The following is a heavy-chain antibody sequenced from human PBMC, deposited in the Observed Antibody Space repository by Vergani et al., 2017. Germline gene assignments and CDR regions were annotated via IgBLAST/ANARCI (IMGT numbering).Heavy chain of an antibody. CDR3: AKYLRDSTDGLPDS. CDR2: LRYDGSNE. CDR1: GFSFSTYG. D-gene: IGHD2-21*02. Sequence: QVQLVESGGGVVQPGGSLRLSCAASGFSFSTYGMHWVRQAPGRGLEWVAFLRYDGSNEYYGDAVKGRFIISRDNSKNMLSLEMHSLRPEDTAVYYCAKYLRDSTDGLPDSWGPGTLVIVSS. V-gene: IGHV3-30*02. J-gene: IGHJ4*02.